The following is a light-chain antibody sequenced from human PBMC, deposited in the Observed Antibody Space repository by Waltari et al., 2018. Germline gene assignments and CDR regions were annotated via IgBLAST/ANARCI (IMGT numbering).Light chain of an antibody. Sequence: DIKMTQSPSSLSASAGDRVPITCRASQGISTYLNWYQQKPGKAPKRLIYAASSLESGVPSRFSGSGSGTDFTLTIGSLQPEDFATYYCLQYNSNPWTFGQGTKVEIK. J-gene: IGKJ1*01. CDR1: QGISTY. CDR3: LQYNSNPWT. V-gene: IGKV1-17*01. CDR2: AAS.